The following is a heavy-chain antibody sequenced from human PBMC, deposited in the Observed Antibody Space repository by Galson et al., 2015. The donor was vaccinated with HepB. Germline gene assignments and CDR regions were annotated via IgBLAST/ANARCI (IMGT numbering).Heavy chain of an antibody. CDR1: GYTFTGYY. Sequence: SVTVSCKASGYTFTGYYMHWVRQAPGQGLEWMGWINPNSGGTNYAQKFQGRVTMTRDTSISTAYMELSRLRSDDTAVYYCARGVVVTATVDYWGQGTLVTVSS. V-gene: IGHV1-2*02. J-gene: IGHJ4*02. CDR3: ARGVVVTATVDY. CDR2: INPNSGGT. D-gene: IGHD2-21*02.